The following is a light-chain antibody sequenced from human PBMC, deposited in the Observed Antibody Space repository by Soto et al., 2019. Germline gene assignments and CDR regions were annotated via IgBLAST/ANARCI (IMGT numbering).Light chain of an antibody. CDR1: ETISSY. CDR2: AAS. V-gene: IGKV1-39*01. CDR3: QQSYRSPFT. Sequence: DMQMTQSPSTLSASVGERVTITCRASETISSYFNWYQQKPGKAPKLLIYAASSLQSGVPSRFSGSGSVTDFTLTISSLQPEDFATYYCQQSYRSPFTFGPGTQVDIQ. J-gene: IGKJ3*01.